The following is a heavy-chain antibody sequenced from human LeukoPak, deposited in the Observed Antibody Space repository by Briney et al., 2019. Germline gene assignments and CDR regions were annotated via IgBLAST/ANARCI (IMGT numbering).Heavy chain of an antibody. Sequence: PGGSLRLSCAASGFTFSDYYMSWIRQAPGKGLEWVSYISSSSSYTNYADSVKGRFTISRDNAKNSLYLQMNSLRAEGTAVYYCASCMTRNGYFDYWGQGTLVTVSS. CDR1: GFTFSDYY. D-gene: IGHD2-8*01. CDR2: ISSSSSYT. J-gene: IGHJ4*02. V-gene: IGHV3-11*06. CDR3: ASCMTRNGYFDY.